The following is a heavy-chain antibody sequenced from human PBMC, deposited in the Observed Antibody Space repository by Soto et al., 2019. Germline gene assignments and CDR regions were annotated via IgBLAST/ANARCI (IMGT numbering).Heavy chain of an antibody. Sequence: SETLSFTCTVSGTTIKTYFWSWIRQPPGKGLEWIGYIYHSGSANYNPSLKSRVAMSVDTSKNQFSVKLSSVTAADTAVYYCARDRSYYGSGRLDYWGQGTLVTVSS. CDR2: IYHSGSA. J-gene: IGHJ4*02. D-gene: IGHD3-10*01. V-gene: IGHV4-59*12. CDR3: ARDRSYYGSGRLDY. CDR1: GTTIKTYF.